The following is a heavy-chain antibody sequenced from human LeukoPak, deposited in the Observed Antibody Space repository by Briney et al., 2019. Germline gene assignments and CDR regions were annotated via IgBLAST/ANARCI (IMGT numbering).Heavy chain of an antibody. CDR3: AKLSGLYRITGSTPDAFDI. D-gene: IGHD2-15*01. CDR1: GFTFSSYG. CDR2: ISYDGSNK. Sequence: GGSLRLSCAASGFTFSSYGMHWVRQAPGKGLEWVAVISYDGSNKYYADSVKGRFTISRDNSKNTLYLQMNSLRAEDTAVYYCAKLSGLYRITGSTPDAFDIWGQGTMVTVSS. J-gene: IGHJ3*02. V-gene: IGHV3-30*18.